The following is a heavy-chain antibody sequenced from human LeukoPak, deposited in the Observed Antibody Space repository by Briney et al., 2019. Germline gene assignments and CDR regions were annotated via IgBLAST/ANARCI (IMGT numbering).Heavy chain of an antibody. D-gene: IGHD6-6*01. Sequence: SETLSLTCTVSGGSISSSSYYWGWIRQPPGKGLEWIGSIYYSGSTYYNPSLKGRVTISVDTSKNQFSLKLSSVTAADTAVYYCARISSSGSPFLYYFDYWGQGTLVTVSS. CDR2: IYYSGST. CDR1: GGSISSSSYY. V-gene: IGHV4-39*01. CDR3: ARISSSGSPFLYYFDY. J-gene: IGHJ4*02.